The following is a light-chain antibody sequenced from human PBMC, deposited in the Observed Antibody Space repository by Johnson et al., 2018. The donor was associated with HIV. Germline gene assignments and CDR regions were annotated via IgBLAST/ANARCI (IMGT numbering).Light chain of an antibody. Sequence: QSVLTQPPSVSAAPGQKVTISCSGSSSNIGNKYVSWYQQLPGTAPKLLIYENNKRPSGIPYLFSGSKSGTSATLGITGLQTGDEADYYCGTWDSRLSTNYVFGTGTKVTVL. CDR2: ENN. J-gene: IGLJ1*01. CDR3: GTWDSRLSTNYV. CDR1: SSNIGNKY. V-gene: IGLV1-51*02.